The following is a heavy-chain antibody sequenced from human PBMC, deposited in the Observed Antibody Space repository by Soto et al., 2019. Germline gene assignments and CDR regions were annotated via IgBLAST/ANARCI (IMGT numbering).Heavy chain of an antibody. Sequence: SETLSLTCTVSGGSINNYYWSWIRQSAGKGLEWLGRIQTSGYTTYNPSLKGRVTMSIDTSKNPFSLNLSPVTAADTAVYYCARDPSYNWRFVWRFDPVCQGALVTVSS. CDR2: IQTSGYT. CDR3: ARDPSYNWRFVWRFDP. J-gene: IGHJ5*02. D-gene: IGHD1-20*01. V-gene: IGHV4-4*07. CDR1: GGSINNYY.